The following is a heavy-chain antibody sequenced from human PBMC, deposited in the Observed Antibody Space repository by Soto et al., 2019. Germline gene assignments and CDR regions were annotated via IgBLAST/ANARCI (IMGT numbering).Heavy chain of an antibody. CDR1: GFTFSSYA. J-gene: IGHJ4*02. CDR3: AKDGIVGATVDS. V-gene: IGHV3-23*01. Sequence: GGSLRLSCAASGFTFSSYAMSWVRQAPGKGLEWVSGISGSGDTKSYADSVKGRFTISRDNSKNTLYLQMNSLRGEDTATYYCAKDGIVGATVDSWGQGTLVTVSS. D-gene: IGHD1-26*01. CDR2: ISGSGDTK.